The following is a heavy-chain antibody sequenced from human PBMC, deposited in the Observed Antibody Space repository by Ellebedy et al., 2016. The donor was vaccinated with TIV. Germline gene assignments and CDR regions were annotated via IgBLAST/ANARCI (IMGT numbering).Heavy chain of an antibody. CDR3: GGGTTEHLDAFDI. CDR2: ISPYSANT. D-gene: IGHD1-1*01. J-gene: IGHJ3*02. CDR1: GYTFTSYH. Sequence: ASVKVSCXASGYTFTSYHISWVRQAPGQGLEWVGWISPYSANTNYAQNLQGRVTMTTDTSTITAYMELKSLRFDDTAVYYCGGGTTEHLDAFDIWGQGTMVTVSS. V-gene: IGHV1-18*01.